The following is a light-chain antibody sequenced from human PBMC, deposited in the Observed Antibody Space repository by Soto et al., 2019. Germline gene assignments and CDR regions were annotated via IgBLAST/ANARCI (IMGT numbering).Light chain of an antibody. J-gene: IGKJ2*01. CDR2: KAS. CDR1: QSIGSW. Sequence: DIQMTQSPSTLSASVGDRVTITCRASQSIGSWLAWYQQKPGRAPKLLIYKASSLESGVPSRVSGSGSGTEFTLTISSLQPDNFATYYCQQDNSYATFGQGTNLEI. V-gene: IGKV1-5*03. CDR3: QQDNSYAT.